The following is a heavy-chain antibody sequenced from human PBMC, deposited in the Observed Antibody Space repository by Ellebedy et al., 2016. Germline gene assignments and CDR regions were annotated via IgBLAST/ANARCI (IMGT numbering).Heavy chain of an antibody. CDR1: GGTFSSYA. V-gene: IGHV1-69*04. Sequence: ASVKVSCKASGGTFSSYAISWVRQAPGQGLEWMGRIIPILGIANYAQKFQGRVTITADKSTSTAYMELSSLRSEDTAVYYCASIVGATLSNDYWGQGTLVTVSS. CDR3: ASIVGATLSNDY. CDR2: IIPILGIA. D-gene: IGHD1-26*01. J-gene: IGHJ4*02.